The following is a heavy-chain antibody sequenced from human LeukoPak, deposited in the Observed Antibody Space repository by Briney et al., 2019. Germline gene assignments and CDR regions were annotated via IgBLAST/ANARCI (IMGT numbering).Heavy chain of an antibody. D-gene: IGHD2-2*01. CDR1: GYTFTGYY. CDR3: ARDLMGGSYQLLQGYNWFDP. CDR2: INPNSGGT. J-gene: IGHJ5*02. V-gene: IGHV1-2*02. Sequence: GASVKVSCKASGYTFTGYYMHWVRQAPGQGLEWMGWINPNSGGTNYAQKFQGRVTMTRDTSISTAYMELSRLRSDDTAVYYCARDLMGGSYQLLQGYNWFDPWGQGTLVTVSS.